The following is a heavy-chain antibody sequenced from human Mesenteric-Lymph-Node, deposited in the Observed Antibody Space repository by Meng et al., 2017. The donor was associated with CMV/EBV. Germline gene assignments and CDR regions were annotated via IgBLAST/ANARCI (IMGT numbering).Heavy chain of an antibody. CDR3: ARPHYYGSGSSPWFDP. CDR2: IYYSGST. D-gene: IGHD3-10*01. CDR1: GGSISSSSYY. J-gene: IGHJ5*02. V-gene: IGHV4-39*01. Sequence: QLQLQESGPGLVRPSETLPLTCSGPGGSISSSSYYWGWIRQPPGKGLEWIGSIYYSGSTYYNPSLKSRVTISVDTSKNQFSLKLSSVTAADTAVYYCARPHYYGSGSSPWFDPWGQGTLVTVSS.